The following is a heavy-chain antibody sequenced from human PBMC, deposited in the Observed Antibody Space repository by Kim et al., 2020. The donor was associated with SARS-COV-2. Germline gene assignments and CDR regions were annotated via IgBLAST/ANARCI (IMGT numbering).Heavy chain of an antibody. CDR2: IHYSGST. V-gene: IGHV4-39*01. CDR1: GGSISSSSYY. D-gene: IGHD6-13*01. CDR3: AIHIAIIAAAGTGWFDP. Sequence: SETLSLTCTVSGGSISSSSYYWGWIRQPPGKGLEWIGSIHYSGSTYYNPSLKSRVTISVDTSKNHFSLELSSVTAADTAVYYCAIHIAIIAAAGTGWFDP. J-gene: IGHJ5*02.